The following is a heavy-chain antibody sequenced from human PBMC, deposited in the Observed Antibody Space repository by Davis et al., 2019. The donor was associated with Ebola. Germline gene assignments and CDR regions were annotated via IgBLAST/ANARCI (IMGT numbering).Heavy chain of an antibody. V-gene: IGHV3-11*01. CDR3: AKDRCSSTSCYTGPNWFDP. J-gene: IGHJ5*02. CDR2: ISSSGNTI. CDR1: GFTFSDYY. D-gene: IGHD2-2*02. Sequence: GGSLRLSCAASGFTFSDYYMTWIRQAPGKGLEWISYISSSGNTIYYADSVKGRFTISRDNSKNTLYLQMNSLRAEDTAVYYCAKDRCSSTSCYTGPNWFDPWGQGTLVTVSS.